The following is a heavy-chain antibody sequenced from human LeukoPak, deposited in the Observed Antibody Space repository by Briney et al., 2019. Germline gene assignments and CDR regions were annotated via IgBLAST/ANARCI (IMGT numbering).Heavy chain of an antibody. CDR2: IYHSGST. J-gene: IGHJ4*02. CDR3: ARDRITIFGVVNHFDY. V-gene: IGHV4-30-2*01. D-gene: IGHD3-3*01. Sequence: NPSETLSLTCTVSGGSISSGGYYWSWIRQPPGKGLEWIGYIYHSGSTYYNPSLKSRVTISEDRSKNQFPLKLSSVTAADTAVYYCARDRITIFGVVNHFDYWGQGTLVTVSS. CDR1: GGSISSGGYY.